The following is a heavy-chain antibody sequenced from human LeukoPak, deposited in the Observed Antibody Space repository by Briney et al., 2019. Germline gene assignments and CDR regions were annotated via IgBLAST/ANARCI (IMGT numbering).Heavy chain of an antibody. CDR1: GGSISSYY. J-gene: IGHJ6*02. Sequence: PSETLSLTCTVSGGSISSYYWSWIRQPPGKGLEWIGYIYYSGSTNYNPSLKSRVTISVDTSKNQFSLKLSSVTAADTAVYYCARVGYYDFWSGYSDGMDVWGQGTTVTVSS. CDR3: ARVGYYDFWSGYSDGMDV. V-gene: IGHV4-59*12. D-gene: IGHD3-3*01. CDR2: IYYSGST.